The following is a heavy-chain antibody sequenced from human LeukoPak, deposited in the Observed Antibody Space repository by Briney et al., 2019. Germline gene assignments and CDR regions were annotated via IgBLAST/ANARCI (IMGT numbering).Heavy chain of an antibody. CDR2: ISGSGGST. Sequence: GGSLRLSCAASGFTFNIYAMSWVRQAPGKGLEWVSGISGSGGSTDYADSVQGRFTISRDNSKNTLYLQMISLRAEDTAVYYCAKGGCSSTSCYTEYFQHWGQGTLVTVSS. CDR3: AKGGCSSTSCYTEYFQH. V-gene: IGHV3-23*01. J-gene: IGHJ1*01. D-gene: IGHD2-2*02. CDR1: GFTFNIYA.